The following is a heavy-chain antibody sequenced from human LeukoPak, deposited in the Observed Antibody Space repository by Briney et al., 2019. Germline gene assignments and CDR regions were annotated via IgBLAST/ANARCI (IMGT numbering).Heavy chain of an antibody. Sequence: PGGSLRLSCAASGFRFTRYAMIWIRQVAGKGLEWVAGISGSGGSTYSSDPVRGRFTISRDTPDNTLHLNMSSLSTGDTAVYFCAKVGAYRVYSFIDFWGQGIPVTVSS. V-gene: IGHV3-23*01. CDR2: ISGSGGST. J-gene: IGHJ4*02. CDR1: GFRFTRYA. D-gene: IGHD4-11*01. CDR3: AKVGAYRVYSFIDF.